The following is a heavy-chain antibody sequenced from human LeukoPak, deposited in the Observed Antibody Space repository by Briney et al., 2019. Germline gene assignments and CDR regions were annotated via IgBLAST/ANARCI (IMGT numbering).Heavy chain of an antibody. D-gene: IGHD3-16*01. CDR2: TYYSEST. J-gene: IGHJ4*02. CDR3: ARTHLGLIFDY. V-gene: IGHV4-59*01. CDR1: GGSISSYY. Sequence: PSETLSLTCTVSGGSISSYYWSWIRQPPGKGLEWIGYTYYSESTNYNPSLKSRVTISVDTSKNQFSLKLSSVTAADTAVYYCARTHLGLIFDYWGQGTLVTVSS.